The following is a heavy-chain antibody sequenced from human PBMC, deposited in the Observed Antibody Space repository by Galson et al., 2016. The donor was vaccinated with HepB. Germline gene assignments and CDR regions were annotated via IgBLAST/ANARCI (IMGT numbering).Heavy chain of an antibody. CDR3: ARGGRRRTMGYYDFGLDV. CDR1: NGGFNGHY. J-gene: IGHJ6*02. V-gene: IGHV4-34*01. Sequence: SETLSLTCGVNNGGFNGHYWTWIRQPPGKGLEWIGQINLYGTTYYNPSLGSRVTMSVDKSKNQFSLNLTSLTAADTAVYFCARGGRRRTMGYYDFGLDVWGQGTTVTVSS. D-gene: IGHD1-26*01. CDR2: INLYGTT.